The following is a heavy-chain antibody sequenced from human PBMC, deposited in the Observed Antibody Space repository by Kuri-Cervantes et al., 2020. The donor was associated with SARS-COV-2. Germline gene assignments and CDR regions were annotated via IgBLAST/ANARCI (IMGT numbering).Heavy chain of an antibody. Sequence: GGSLRLSWAASGFTFTTFAMRWVRQAPGKGLEWVSTINYNAESTYHADSVKDRFTISRDNSRNTLFLQMDNLRADDTATYYCAKDPWAVVVSGAFDTWGQGTMVTVSS. J-gene: IGHJ3*02. V-gene: IGHV3-23*01. CDR3: AKDPWAVVVSGAFDT. CDR2: INYNAEST. D-gene: IGHD3-22*01. CDR1: GFTFTTFA.